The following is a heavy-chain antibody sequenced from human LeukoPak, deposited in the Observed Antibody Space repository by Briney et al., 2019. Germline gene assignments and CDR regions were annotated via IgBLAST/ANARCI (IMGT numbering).Heavy chain of an antibody. J-gene: IGHJ4*02. CDR1: GGSISSYY. CDR3: ARHIYYDSSGYSFFDY. V-gene: IGHV4-4*07. CDR2: IYTSGST. Sequence: ASETLSLTCTVSGGSISSYYWSWIRQPAGKGLESIGRIYTSGSTNYNPSLKSRVTMSVDTSKNQFSLKLSSVTAADTAVYYCARHIYYDSSGYSFFDYWGQGTLVTVSS. D-gene: IGHD3-22*01.